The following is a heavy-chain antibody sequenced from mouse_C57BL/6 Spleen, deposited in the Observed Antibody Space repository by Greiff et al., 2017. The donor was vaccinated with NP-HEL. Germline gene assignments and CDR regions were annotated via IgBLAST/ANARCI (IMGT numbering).Heavy chain of an antibody. Sequence: EVMLVESGGGLVKPGGSLKLSCAASGFTFSDYGMHWVRQAPEKGLEWVAYISSGSSTIYYADTVKGRFTISRDNAKNTLFLQMTSLRSEDTAMYYCAREGYDYDDYWGQGTTLTVSS. CDR2: ISSGSSTI. CDR3: AREGYDYDDY. D-gene: IGHD2-4*01. CDR1: GFTFSDYG. J-gene: IGHJ2*01. V-gene: IGHV5-17*01.